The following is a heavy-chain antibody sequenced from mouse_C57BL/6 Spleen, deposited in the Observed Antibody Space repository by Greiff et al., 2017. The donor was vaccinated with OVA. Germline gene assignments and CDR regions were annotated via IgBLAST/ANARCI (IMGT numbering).Heavy chain of an antibody. D-gene: IGHD2-1*01. J-gene: IGHJ3*01. CDR2: ISDGGSYT. Sequence: EVQLVESGGGLVKPGGSLKLSCAASGFTFSSYAMSWVRQTPEKRLEWVATISDGGSYTYYPDNVKGRFTISRDNAKNNLYLQMSHLKSEDTAMYYCARGDGNYDWFAYWGQGTLVTVSA. CDR1: GFTFSSYA. CDR3: ARGDGNYDWFAY. V-gene: IGHV5-4*01.